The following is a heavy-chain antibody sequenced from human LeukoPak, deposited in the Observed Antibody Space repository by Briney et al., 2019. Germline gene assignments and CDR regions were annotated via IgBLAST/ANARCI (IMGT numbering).Heavy chain of an antibody. Sequence: SGGSLRLSCAASGFTFSDYYMRWLRQAPGKGLEWVSYISSSGSTIYYADSVKGRFTISRDNAKSSLYLQMNSLRAEDTAVYYCARGDDYYDSSGYYYNPLDYWGQETLVTVSS. CDR1: GFTFSDYY. J-gene: IGHJ4*02. CDR2: ISSSGSTI. D-gene: IGHD3-22*01. CDR3: ARGDDYYDSSGYYYNPLDY. V-gene: IGHV3-11*01.